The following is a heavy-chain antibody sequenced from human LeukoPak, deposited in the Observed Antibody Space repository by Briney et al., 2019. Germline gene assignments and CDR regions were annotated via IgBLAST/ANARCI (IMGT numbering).Heavy chain of an antibody. V-gene: IGHV4-39*01. CDR2: IYYSETT. CDR3: ARQRADYYYYYVDV. J-gene: IGHJ6*03. Sequence: SETLSLTCTVSGGSINTANYYWGWLRPPPGLGLEWIGSIYYSETTYDNPSLKSRVTISIETSKNQFSLRLSSVTASDTAVYYCARQRADYYYYYVDVWGEGTTVAVS. CDR1: GGSINTANYY.